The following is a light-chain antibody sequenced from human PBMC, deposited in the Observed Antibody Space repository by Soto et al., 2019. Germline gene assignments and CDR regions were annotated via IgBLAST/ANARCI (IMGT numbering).Light chain of an antibody. J-gene: IGKJ2*01. V-gene: IGKV3-15*01. Sequence: EIVMTQSPATLSVSPGERATLSCRASQSVSSNLAWYQQKPGQAPRLLIYGASTRATGIPARFSGSGSGREFTLTISSLQSEDFAVYYCQQYNNWPRTTFGQGTKLEIK. CDR3: QQYNNWPRTT. CDR2: GAS. CDR1: QSVSSN.